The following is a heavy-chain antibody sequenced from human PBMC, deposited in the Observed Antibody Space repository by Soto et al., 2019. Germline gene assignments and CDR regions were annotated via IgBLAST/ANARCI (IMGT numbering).Heavy chain of an antibody. CDR3: ARLVCSSTSCYTQGHYYYSYGMDV. CDR1: GYSFTSYW. V-gene: IGHV5-51*01. J-gene: IGHJ6*02. Sequence: GESLKISCKGSGYSFTSYWIGWVRQMPGRGLEWMGIIYPGDSDTRYSPSFQGQVTISADKSISTAYLQWSSLKASDTAMYYCARLVCSSTSCYTQGHYYYSYGMDVWGQGTTVTVSS. CDR2: IYPGDSDT. D-gene: IGHD2-2*02.